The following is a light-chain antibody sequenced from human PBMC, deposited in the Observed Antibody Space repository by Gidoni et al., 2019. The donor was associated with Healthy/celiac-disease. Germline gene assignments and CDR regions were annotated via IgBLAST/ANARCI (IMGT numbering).Light chain of an antibody. Sequence: QSALTQPASVSGSPGQSITISCTGTSSDVGGYNYVSWYQQPPCKAPKLMIYEVSNRPSGVSNRFSGSKSGNTASLTISGLQAEDEADYYCSSYTSSSTLVVFGGGTKLTVL. CDR2: EVS. CDR1: SSDVGGYNY. V-gene: IGLV2-14*01. J-gene: IGLJ2*01. CDR3: SSYTSSSTLVV.